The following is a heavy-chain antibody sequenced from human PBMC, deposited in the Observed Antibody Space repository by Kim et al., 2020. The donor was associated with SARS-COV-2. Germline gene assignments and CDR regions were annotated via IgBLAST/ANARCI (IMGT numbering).Heavy chain of an antibody. CDR3: ARHRRAGIVATVKDFDY. Sequence: SETLSLTCTVSGGSVSSSSYYWGWIRQPPGKGLEWIGSIYYSGSTYYNPSLKSRVTISVDTSKNQFSLRLSAVTAADTAVYYCARHRRAGIVATVKDFDYWGQGTLVTVSS. J-gene: IGHJ4*01. CDR2: IYYSGST. CDR1: GGSVSSSSYY. D-gene: IGHD5-12*01. V-gene: IGHV4-39*01.